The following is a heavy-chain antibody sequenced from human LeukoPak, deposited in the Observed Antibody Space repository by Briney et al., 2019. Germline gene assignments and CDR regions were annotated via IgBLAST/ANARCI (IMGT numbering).Heavy chain of an antibody. CDR2: ISGSGGST. V-gene: IGHV3-23*01. D-gene: IGHD2-8*01. CDR3: AKEEFTMVASSYYYYMDV. CDR1: GFTFSSYA. Sequence: GGSLRLSCAASGFTFSSYAMSWVRQAPGKGLEWVSAISGSGGSTYYADSVKGRFTISRDNSKNTLYLQMNSLRAEDTAVYYCAKEEFTMVASSYYYYMDVWGKGTTVTVSS. J-gene: IGHJ6*03.